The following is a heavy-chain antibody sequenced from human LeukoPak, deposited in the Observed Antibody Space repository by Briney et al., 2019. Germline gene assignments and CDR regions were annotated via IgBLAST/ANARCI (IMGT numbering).Heavy chain of an antibody. V-gene: IGHV4-39*07. CDR1: GGSISSSSYY. CDR2: IYYSGST. D-gene: IGHD3-16*02. J-gene: IGHJ4*02. Sequence: PSETLSLTCTVSGGSISSSSYYWGWIRQPPGKGLEWIGSIYYSGSTYYNPSLKSRVTISVDTSKNQFSLRLSSVTAADTAVYYCARRRSSYTKRKYFDYWGQGTLVTVSS. CDR3: ARRRSSYTKRKYFDY.